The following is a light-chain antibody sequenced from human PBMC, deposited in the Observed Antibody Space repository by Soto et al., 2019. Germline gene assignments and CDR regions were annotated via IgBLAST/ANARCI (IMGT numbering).Light chain of an antibody. CDR2: DAS. CDR3: QQYATSPIT. J-gene: IGKJ5*01. V-gene: IGKV3-20*01. Sequence: EIWLTQSPGTLSLSPGERATLSCRASQSVGNNYLAWYQQKPGQAPRLLIYDASSRATGIPDRFSGSGSGTDFTLTISRLEPEDFAVYYCQQYATSPITVGQGTRLEIK. CDR1: QSVGNNY.